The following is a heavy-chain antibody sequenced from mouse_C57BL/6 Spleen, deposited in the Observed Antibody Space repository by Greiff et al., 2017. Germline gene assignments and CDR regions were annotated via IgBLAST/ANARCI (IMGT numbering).Heavy chain of an antibody. D-gene: IGHD2-2*01. Sequence: QVQLQQSGAELVKPGASVKISCKASGYAFSSYWMNWVKQRPGKGLEWIGQIYPGDGDTNYNGKFKGKATLTADKSSSTAYMQLSSLTSEDSAVYFCARGRWLRRDYYAMDYWGQGTSGTVSS. CDR1: GYAFSSYW. CDR3: ARGRWLRRDYYAMDY. CDR2: IYPGDGDT. J-gene: IGHJ4*01. V-gene: IGHV1-80*01.